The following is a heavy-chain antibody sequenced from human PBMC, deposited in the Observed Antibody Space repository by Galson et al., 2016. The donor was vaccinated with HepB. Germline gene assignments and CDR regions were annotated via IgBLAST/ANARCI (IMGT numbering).Heavy chain of an antibody. CDR3: AKRHEFCPPVGCSVDY. V-gene: IGHV3-30*18. CDR1: GFLFRGYG. Sequence: SLRLSCAGSGFLFRGYGMHWVRQAPGKGLEWVAADSIDGRRKFYSDSVRGRFTISRDNSNNMLFLQMDSLRPDDTAVYYCAKRHEFCPPVGCSVDYWGQGTLVSVSS. D-gene: IGHD3-10*02. J-gene: IGHJ4*02. CDR2: DSIDGRRK.